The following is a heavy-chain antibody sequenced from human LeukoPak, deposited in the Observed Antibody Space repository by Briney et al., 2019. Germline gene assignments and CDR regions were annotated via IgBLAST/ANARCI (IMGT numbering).Heavy chain of an antibody. Sequence: GGSLRLSCAASGFTFSSYAMHWVRQAPGKGLEWVAVISYDGSNKYYADSVKGRFTISRDNSKNTLYLQMNSLRAEDTAVYYCAKLTGYSSGSDYWGQGTLVTVSS. J-gene: IGHJ4*02. V-gene: IGHV3-30-3*02. D-gene: IGHD6-19*01. CDR1: GFTFSSYA. CDR3: AKLTGYSSGSDY. CDR2: ISYDGSNK.